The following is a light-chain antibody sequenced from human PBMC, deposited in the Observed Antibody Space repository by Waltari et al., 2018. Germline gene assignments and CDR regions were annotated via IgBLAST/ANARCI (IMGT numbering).Light chain of an antibody. Sequence: DIQMTQSPSTLSASVGDRVTITCRASQSIRGSLAWYQQKPGKAPTILIYGASTLQRGVPSRFSGSGTGTEFTLTITSLQPDDLATYYCQQHYSRWTFGQGTRVEIK. V-gene: IGKV1-5*03. CDR1: QSIRGS. J-gene: IGKJ1*01. CDR3: QQHYSRWT. CDR2: GAS.